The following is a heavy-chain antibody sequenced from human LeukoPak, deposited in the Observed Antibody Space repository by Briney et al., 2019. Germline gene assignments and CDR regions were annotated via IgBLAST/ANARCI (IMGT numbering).Heavy chain of an antibody. V-gene: IGHV3-21*01. D-gene: IGHD1-1*01. CDR3: AIKLERPWFDY. CDR1: GFSLSSYS. J-gene: IGHJ4*02. Sequence: GGSLRLSCAASGFSLSSYSMNWVRQAPGKGLEWVSFISNSGSYIYYADSLKGRFTISRDNAKNSLFLQMNSLRAEDTAIYYCAIKLERPWFDYWGQGTLVSVSS. CDR2: ISNSGSYI.